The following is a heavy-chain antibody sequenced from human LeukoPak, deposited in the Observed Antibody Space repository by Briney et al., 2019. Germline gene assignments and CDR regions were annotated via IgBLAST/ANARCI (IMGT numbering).Heavy chain of an antibody. CDR2: FYISEST. CDR3: ARSSTNGWYYFDS. V-gene: IGHV4-4*07. J-gene: IGHJ4*02. CDR1: GVSVGSYH. Sequence: PSETLSLTCTVSGVSVGSYHWSWIRQPAGKGLEWIGRFYISESTNYNPSLKSRVTMSVDTSKNQFSLMLTSVTAADTAVYFCARSSTNGWYYFDSWGQGTLVTVSS. D-gene: IGHD6-19*01.